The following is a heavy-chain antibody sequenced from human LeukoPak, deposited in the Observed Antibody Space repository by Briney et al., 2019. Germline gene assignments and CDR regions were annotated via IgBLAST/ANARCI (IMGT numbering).Heavy chain of an antibody. CDR2: IYHSGST. D-gene: IGHD1-1*01. J-gene: IGHJ4*02. Sequence: PSETLSLTCTVSGGSISSSSYYWGWIRQPPGKGLEWIGSIYHSGSTNYNPSLKSRVTISVDKSKNQFSLKLSSVTAADTAVYYCARARRYTGLRARNTFDYWGQGTLVTVSS. V-gene: IGHV4-39*07. CDR3: ARARRYTGLRARNTFDY. CDR1: GGSISSSSYY.